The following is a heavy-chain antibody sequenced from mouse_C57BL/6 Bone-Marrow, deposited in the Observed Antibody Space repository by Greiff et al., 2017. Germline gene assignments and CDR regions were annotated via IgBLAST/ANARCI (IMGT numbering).Heavy chain of an antibody. D-gene: IGHD2-4*01. CDR2: ISSGGSYT. Sequence: EVMLVESGGDLVKPGGSLKLSCAASGFTFSSYGMSWVRQTPDKRLEWVATISSGGSYTYYPDSVKGRFTISRDNAKNTLYLQMSILKSEDTAMYYCARQIYYDYDDWFAYWGQGTLVTISA. V-gene: IGHV5-6*01. J-gene: IGHJ3*01. CDR1: GFTFSSYG. CDR3: ARQIYYDYDDWFAY.